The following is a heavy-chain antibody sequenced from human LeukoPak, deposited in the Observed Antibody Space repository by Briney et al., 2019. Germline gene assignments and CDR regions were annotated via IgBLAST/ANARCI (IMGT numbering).Heavy chain of an antibody. CDR2: ISAYNGNT. J-gene: IGHJ6*03. Sequence: GASVKVSCKASGYTFTSYGISWVRQAPGQGLEWMGWISAYNGNTNYAQKPQGRVTMTTDTSTSTAYMELRSLRSDDTAVYYCARVGYSGSYFNYYYYMDVWGKGTTVTISS. CDR1: GYTFTSYG. D-gene: IGHD1-26*01. CDR3: ARVGYSGSYFNYYYYMDV. V-gene: IGHV1-18*01.